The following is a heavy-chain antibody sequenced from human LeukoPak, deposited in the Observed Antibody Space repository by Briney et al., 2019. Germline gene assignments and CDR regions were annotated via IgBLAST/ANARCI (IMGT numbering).Heavy chain of an antibody. V-gene: IGHV4-39*07. CDR2: IYYSGST. CDR3: AGTVWFGDPDAFDI. Sequence: SETLSLTCTVSGGSISSSNYYWGWIRQPPGKGLEWIGIIYYSGSTYYNPSLKSRVTISVDTSKNQFSLKLSSVTAADTAVYHCAGTVWFGDPDAFDIWGQGTMVTVSS. CDR1: GGSISSSNYY. J-gene: IGHJ3*02. D-gene: IGHD3-10*01.